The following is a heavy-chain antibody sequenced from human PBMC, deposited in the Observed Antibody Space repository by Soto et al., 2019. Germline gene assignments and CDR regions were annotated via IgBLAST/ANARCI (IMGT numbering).Heavy chain of an antibody. CDR2: INAGNGNT. D-gene: IGHD6-19*01. J-gene: IGHJ4*02. CDR3: ARGSSGWYYDF. CDR1: GYTFTSYA. Sequence: QVQLVQSGAEVKKPGASVKVSCKASGYTFTSYAMHWVRQAPGQRLEWMGWINAGNGNTKYSQKFQGRVTITRDTAASTAYMELSSLRSEDTAVYYCARGSSGWYYDFWGQGTLVTVSS. V-gene: IGHV1-3*01.